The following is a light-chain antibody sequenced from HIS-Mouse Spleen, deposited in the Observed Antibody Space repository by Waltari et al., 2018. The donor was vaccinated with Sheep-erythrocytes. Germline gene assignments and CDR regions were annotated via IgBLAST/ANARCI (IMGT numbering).Light chain of an antibody. CDR2: EGS. CDR1: RSAVGVYNP. J-gene: IGLJ3*02. Sequence: QSALTQPASVSGSPGQSITISCTGTRSAVGVYNPVPWYQQHPGKAPKLMIYEGSKRPSGVSNRFSGSKSGNTASLTISGLQAEDEADYYCCSYAGSSTPWVFGGGTKLTVL. CDR3: CSYAGSSTPWV. V-gene: IGLV2-23*01.